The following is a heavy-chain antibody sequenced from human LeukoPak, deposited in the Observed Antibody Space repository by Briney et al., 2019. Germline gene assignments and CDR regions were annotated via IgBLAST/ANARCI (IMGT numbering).Heavy chain of an antibody. D-gene: IGHD3-16*01. CDR1: GFTFSKYW. V-gene: IGHV3-74*01. CDR3: ARELNGYGYYFFDY. Sequence: GGSLRLSCAASGFTFSKYWLHWVRQAPGKGLVWVPRISPDDMSTSYADSVKGRFTISRDNAKKTLFLQMNGLGAEDTAVYYCARELNGYGYYFFDYWGPGTLVTVSS. J-gene: IGHJ4*02. CDR2: ISPDDMST.